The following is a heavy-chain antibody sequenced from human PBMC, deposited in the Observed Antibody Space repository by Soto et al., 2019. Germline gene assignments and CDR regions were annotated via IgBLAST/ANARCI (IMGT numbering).Heavy chain of an antibody. J-gene: IGHJ3*02. CDR2: IKQDGRAA. D-gene: IGHD3-22*01. Sequence: GGSLRLSCAASGFTFNNYWMSWVRQAPGKGLEWVANIKQDGRAAWHVDSVKGRFTISRDNARKSLYLQMNSLRLEDTAMYYCARGDYHDTTGPFSDAFDIWGRGTMVTVSS. CDR1: GFTFNNYW. V-gene: IGHV3-7*04. CDR3: ARGDYHDTTGPFSDAFDI.